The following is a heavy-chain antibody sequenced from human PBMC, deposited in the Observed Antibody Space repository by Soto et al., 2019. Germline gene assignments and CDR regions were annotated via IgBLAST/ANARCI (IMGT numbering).Heavy chain of an antibody. CDR3: AKPPVITASYYYYDMAV. J-gene: IGHJ6*02. D-gene: IGHD4-4*01. Sequence: EAQLSESGGGLVQPGGSLRLSCAASGFTFSTYPMSWVRQAPGKGLEWVSGISGSGISTYYADSVKGRFTISRDNSQNTVFLQMNSLRAEDTAVYYCAKPPVITASYYYYDMAVWGQGTTGTVSS. CDR1: GFTFSTYP. CDR2: ISGSGIST. V-gene: IGHV3-23*01.